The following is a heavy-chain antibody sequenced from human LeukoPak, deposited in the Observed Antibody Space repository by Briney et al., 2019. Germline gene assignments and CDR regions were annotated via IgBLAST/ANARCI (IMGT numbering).Heavy chain of an antibody. CDR2: ISYDGSNK. J-gene: IGHJ5*02. Sequence: GGSLRLSCAASGFTFSSYGMHWVRQAPGKGLEWVAVISYDGSNKYYADSVKGRFTISRDNSKNTLYLQMNSLRAEDTAVYYCARGYSPYGPWGQGTLVTVSS. V-gene: IGHV3-30*03. D-gene: IGHD5-12*01. CDR1: GFTFSSYG. CDR3: ARGYSPYGP.